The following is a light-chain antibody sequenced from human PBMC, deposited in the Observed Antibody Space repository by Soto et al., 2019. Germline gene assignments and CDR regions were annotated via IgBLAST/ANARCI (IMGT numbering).Light chain of an antibody. CDR3: KSYAGSNTYV. Sequence: QSALTQPPSASGSPGQSVTISCTGTKNDIGVYDFVSWYQHHPGKAPRLIIYEVVHRPSGVPDRFSGSKSGNSASLAVSGIQAADEADYSCKSYAGSNTYVFGRGTKLTVL. J-gene: IGLJ1*01. CDR1: KNDIGVYDF. CDR2: EVV. V-gene: IGLV2-8*01.